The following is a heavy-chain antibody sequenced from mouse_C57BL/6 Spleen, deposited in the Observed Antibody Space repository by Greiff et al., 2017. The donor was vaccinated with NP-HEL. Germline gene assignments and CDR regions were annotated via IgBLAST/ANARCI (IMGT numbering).Heavy chain of an antibody. CDR2: IDPSDSYT. D-gene: IGHD2-3*01. V-gene: IGHV1-50*01. Sequence: QVQLQQPGAELVKPGASVKLSCKASGYTFTSYWMQWVKQRPGQGLEWIGEIDPSDSYTNYNQKFKGKATLTVDTSSSTAYMQLSSLTSEDSAVYYCARGGYDGYRGFAYWGQGTLVTVSA. J-gene: IGHJ3*01. CDR3: ARGGYDGYRGFAY. CDR1: GYTFTSYW.